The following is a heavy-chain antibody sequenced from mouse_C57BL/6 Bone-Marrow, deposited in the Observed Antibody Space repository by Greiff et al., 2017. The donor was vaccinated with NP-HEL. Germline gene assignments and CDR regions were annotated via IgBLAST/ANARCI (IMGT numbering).Heavy chain of an antibody. V-gene: IGHV2-9-1*01. CDR1: GFSLTSYA. CDR3: ARIPYYYGPSWFAY. D-gene: IGHD1-1*01. J-gene: IGHJ3*01. CDR2: IWTGGGT. Sequence: VMLVESGPGLVAPSQSLSITCTVSGFSLTSYAISWVRQPPGKGLEWLGVIWTGGGTNYNSALKSRLSISKDNSKSQVFLKMNSLQTDDTARYYCARIPYYYGPSWFAYWGQGTLVTVSA.